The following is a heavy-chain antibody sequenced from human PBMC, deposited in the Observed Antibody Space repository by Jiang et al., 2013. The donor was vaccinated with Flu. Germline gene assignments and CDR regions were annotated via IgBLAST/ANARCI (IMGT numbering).Heavy chain of an antibody. J-gene: IGHJ3*02. V-gene: IGHV1-58*02. D-gene: IGHD1-26*01. CDR1: GFTFFTSV. CDR3: AAEYGGSPQIFDAFGI. CDR2: SVVAANNP. Sequence: QLVESGPEVKKPGTSVRVSCKASGFTFFTSVIQWVRQAPGQRLEWIGWSVVAANNPHYSQTLQGRLSITTDMSTSTAYMDLHSLRSEDTAIYYCAAEYGGSPQIFDAFGIWGQGTLVTVSS.